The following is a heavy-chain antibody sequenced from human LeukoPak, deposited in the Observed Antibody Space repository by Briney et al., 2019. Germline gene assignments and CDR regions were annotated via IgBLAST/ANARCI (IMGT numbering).Heavy chain of an antibody. Sequence: SETLSLTCAVSGGSISSRNWWSWVRQPPGKGLEWIGEIYHSGSTNYNPSLKTRVTIPVDKSKNQFSLKLSSVTAADTAVYYCARASHDYGDYSHFDYWGQGTLVTVSS. CDR2: IYHSGST. CDR3: ARASHDYGDYSHFDY. V-gene: IGHV4-4*02. CDR1: GGSISSRNW. J-gene: IGHJ4*02. D-gene: IGHD4-17*01.